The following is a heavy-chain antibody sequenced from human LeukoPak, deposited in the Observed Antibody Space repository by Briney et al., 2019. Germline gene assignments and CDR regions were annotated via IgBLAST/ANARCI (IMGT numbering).Heavy chain of an antibody. D-gene: IGHD3-22*01. CDR1: GYTFAGYY. V-gene: IGHV1-2*02. Sequence: GASVKVSCKASGYTFAGYYMHWVRQAPGQGLEWMGWINPNSGGTNYAQKFQGRVTMTRDTSISTAYMELSRLRSDDTAVYYCATGHYYDSSGFFDYWGQGTLVTVSS. J-gene: IGHJ4*02. CDR2: INPNSGGT. CDR3: ATGHYYDSSGFFDY.